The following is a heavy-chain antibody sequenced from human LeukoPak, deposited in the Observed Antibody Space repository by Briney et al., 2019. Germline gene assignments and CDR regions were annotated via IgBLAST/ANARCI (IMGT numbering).Heavy chain of an antibody. D-gene: IGHD3-3*01. CDR1: GYTFTSYD. CDR3: ARVQGYDDDSFVGFSSPDDAFAI. CDR2: INPNSGDT. Sequence: ASVKVSCKASGYTFTSYDINWVRQATGQGLEWLGWINPNSGDTNYAQRFQGRVTMARDASISTVYMGLTRLISDDTAVYYCARVQGYDDDSFVGFSSPDDAFAIWGQGTLVTVSS. V-gene: IGHV1-2*02. J-gene: IGHJ3*02.